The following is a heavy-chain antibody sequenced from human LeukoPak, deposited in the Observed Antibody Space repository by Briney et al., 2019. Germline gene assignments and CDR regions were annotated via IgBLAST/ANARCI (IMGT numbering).Heavy chain of an antibody. D-gene: IGHD3-22*01. CDR3: ARDRYDSSGTHWFDP. Sequence: GGSLRLSCAASGFTFSDYYMSWIRQPPGRGLEWVSYIGGSGVYRNYADSVKGRFTISRDNTKNSLSLQMNSLRVEDTAVYYCARDRYDSSGTHWFDPWGQGTLVTVSS. V-gene: IGHV3-11*05. J-gene: IGHJ5*02. CDR1: GFTFSDYY. CDR2: IGGSGVYR.